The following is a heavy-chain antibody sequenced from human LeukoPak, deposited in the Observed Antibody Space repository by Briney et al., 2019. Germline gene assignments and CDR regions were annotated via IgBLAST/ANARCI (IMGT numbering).Heavy chain of an antibody. D-gene: IGHD2-21*01. CDR1: GFTFSSYS. CDR3: ARDYSVVVGGDYYYVMDV. J-gene: IGHJ6*02. CDR2: ISPGCDYI. Sequence: PGGSLRLSCVGSGFTFSSYSMNWVRQAPGKGLEWVSSISPGCDYIHYADSVKGRFTISRDNAKNSLYLQMNSLRAEDTAVYYCARDYSVVVGGDYYYVMDVWGQGTTVTVSS. V-gene: IGHV3-21*01.